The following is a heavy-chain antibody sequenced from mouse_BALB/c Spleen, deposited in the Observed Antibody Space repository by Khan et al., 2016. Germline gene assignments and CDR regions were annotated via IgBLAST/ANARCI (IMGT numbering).Heavy chain of an antibody. D-gene: IGHD2-12*01. CDR1: GYTFSSNW. CDR3: ARGGNSPYFEY. CDR2: ILPGSGST. V-gene: IGHV1-9*01. Sequence: VQLQESGAELMKPGASVKISCKATGYTFSSNWIEWVKQRPGHGLEWIGEILPGSGSTKYNNKFKGKATVTAETSSNTAYKQLRSLTSADSAVYFVARGGNSPYFEYWGQGTTLTVSS. J-gene: IGHJ2*01.